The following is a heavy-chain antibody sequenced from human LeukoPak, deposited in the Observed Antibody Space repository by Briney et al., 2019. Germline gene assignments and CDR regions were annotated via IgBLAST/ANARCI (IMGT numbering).Heavy chain of an antibody. CDR3: ARDRDGYTDAFDI. D-gene: IGHD5-24*01. Sequence: ASVKVSCKASGYTFTSYAMHWVRQAPGQRLEWMGWISAYNGNTNYAQKLQGRVTMTTDTSTSTAYMELRSLRSDDTAVYYCARDRDGYTDAFDIWGQGTMVTVSS. V-gene: IGHV1-18*01. CDR1: GYTFTSYA. J-gene: IGHJ3*02. CDR2: ISAYNGNT.